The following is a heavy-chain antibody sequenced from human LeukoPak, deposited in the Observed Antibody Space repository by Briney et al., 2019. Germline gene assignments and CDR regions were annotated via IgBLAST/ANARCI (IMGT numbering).Heavy chain of an antibody. Sequence: PSETLSLTCTVSGGSISSTRYYWGWIRQPPGKGLEWIGSIYYSGSTYYNPSLKSRVTMSVDTSKNQFSLKLSSVTAADTAVYYCARDDEPDRAHDYWGQGTLVTVSS. CDR1: GGSISSTRYY. CDR2: IYYSGST. V-gene: IGHV4-39*07. J-gene: IGHJ4*02. D-gene: IGHD3-10*01. CDR3: ARDDEPDRAHDY.